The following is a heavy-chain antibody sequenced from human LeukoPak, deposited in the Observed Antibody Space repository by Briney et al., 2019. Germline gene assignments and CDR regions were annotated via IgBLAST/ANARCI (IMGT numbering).Heavy chain of an antibody. J-gene: IGHJ4*02. CDR2: ISGSGGST. D-gene: IGHD2-15*01. CDR1: GFTFSSYA. Sequence: GGSLRLSCAASGFTFSSYAMSWVRQAPGKGLEWVSAISGSGGSTYYADSVKGRFTISRDNSKNTLYLQMNSLRAEDTAVYYCAKXVGXXYXIXXYFDYWGQGTLVTVS. CDR3: AKXVGXXYXIXXYFDY. V-gene: IGHV3-23*01.